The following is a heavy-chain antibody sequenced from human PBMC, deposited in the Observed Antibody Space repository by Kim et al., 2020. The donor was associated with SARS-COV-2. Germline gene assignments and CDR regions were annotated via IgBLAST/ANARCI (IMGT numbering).Heavy chain of an antibody. V-gene: IGHV1-46*01. J-gene: IGHJ6*02. CDR2: INPSGGST. Sequence: ASVKVSCKASGYTFTSYYMHWVRQAPGQGLEWMGIINPSGGSTSYAQKFQGRVTMTRDTSTSTVYMELSSLRSEDTAVYYCARGMYYYGSGITLGMDVWGQGTTVTVSS. D-gene: IGHD3-10*01. CDR1: GYTFTSYY. CDR3: ARGMYYYGSGITLGMDV.